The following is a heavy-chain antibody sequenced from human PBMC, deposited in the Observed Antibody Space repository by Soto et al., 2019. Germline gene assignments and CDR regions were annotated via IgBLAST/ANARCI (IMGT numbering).Heavy chain of an antibody. CDR1: GFTFSSCS. Sequence: PGGSLRLSCAASGFTFSSCSMNWVRQAPGKGLEWVSYISSTGSTIYYADSVKGRFTISRDNAQNLMYLQMNSLRAEDTAVYYCARDYYYEPLNYWGQGTLVTVSS. J-gene: IGHJ4*02. D-gene: IGHD3-22*01. CDR2: ISSTGSTI. V-gene: IGHV3-48*01. CDR3: ARDYYYEPLNY.